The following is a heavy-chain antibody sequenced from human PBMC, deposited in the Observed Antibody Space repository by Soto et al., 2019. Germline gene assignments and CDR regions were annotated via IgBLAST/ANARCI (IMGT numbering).Heavy chain of an antibody. V-gene: IGHV3-15*01. D-gene: IGHD2-2*01. CDR3: TTRNVLIVVVPAAAGDY. CDR2: IKSNTDGGTT. CDR1: GFTFSNAW. J-gene: IGHJ4*02. Sequence: GGSLRLSCAASGFTFSNAWMSWVRQAPGKGLEWVGRIKSNTDGGTTDYAAPVQGRFTISRDDSKNTLYLQMNSLKTEDTAVYYCTTRNVLIVVVPAAAGDYWGQGTLVTVSS.